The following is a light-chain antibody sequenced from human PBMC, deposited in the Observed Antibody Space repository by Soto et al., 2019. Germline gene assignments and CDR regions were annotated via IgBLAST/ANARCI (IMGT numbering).Light chain of an antibody. CDR3: SSFAGSSKLV. V-gene: IGLV2-8*01. CDR1: SSDDGRYKY. J-gene: IGLJ3*02. Sequence: QSALTQPPSASGSPGQSVTISCTGTSSDDGRYKYVSWYQQYPGKAPKVMIYEVNKRPSGVPDRFSGSKSGNTASLTVSGLQTEDEAHYYCSSFAGSSKLVFGGGTKVTVL. CDR2: EVN.